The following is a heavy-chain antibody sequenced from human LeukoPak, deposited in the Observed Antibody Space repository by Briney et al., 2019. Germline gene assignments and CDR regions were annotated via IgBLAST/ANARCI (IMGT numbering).Heavy chain of an antibody. V-gene: IGHV3-30*18. Sequence: GGSLRLSCAASGFTFSSYGMHWVRQAPGKGLVGVAVISYDGSNKYYADSVKGRFTISRDNSKNTLYLQMNSLRAEDTAVYYCAKDHSSGWYYFDYWGQGTLVTVSS. CDR2: ISYDGSNK. J-gene: IGHJ4*02. CDR1: GFTFSSYG. D-gene: IGHD6-19*01. CDR3: AKDHSSGWYYFDY.